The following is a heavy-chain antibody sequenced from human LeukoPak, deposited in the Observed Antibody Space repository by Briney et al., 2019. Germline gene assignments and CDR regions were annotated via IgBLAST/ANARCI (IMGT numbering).Heavy chain of an antibody. V-gene: IGHV4-4*02. CDR2: IYHSGSA. Sequence: SGTLSLTCGVSGGSISSNNWWSWVRQPPGQGLEWIGEIYHSGSANYNPSLKSRVTISVDKSKNQLSLKLISVTAADTAVYYCARDLGELLSCFDYWGQGTLVTVSS. J-gene: IGHJ4*02. D-gene: IGHD1-26*01. CDR1: GGSISSNNW. CDR3: ARDLGELLSCFDY.